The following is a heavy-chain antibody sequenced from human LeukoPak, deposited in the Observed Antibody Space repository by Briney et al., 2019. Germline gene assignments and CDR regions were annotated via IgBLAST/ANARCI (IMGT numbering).Heavy chain of an antibody. J-gene: IGHJ4*02. CDR3: ARDNLGGYSGYDSRFDY. CDR2: INHSGST. Sequence: SETLSLTCAVYGGSFSGYYWSWIRQPPGKGLEWIGEINHSGSTNYNPSLKSRVTISVDTSKNQFSLKLSSVTAADTAVYYCARDNLGGYSGYDSRFDYWGQGTLVTVSS. V-gene: IGHV4-34*01. CDR1: GGSFSGYY. D-gene: IGHD5-12*01.